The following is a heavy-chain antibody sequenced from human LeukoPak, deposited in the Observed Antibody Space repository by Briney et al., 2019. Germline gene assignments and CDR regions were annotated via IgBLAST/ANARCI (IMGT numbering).Heavy chain of an antibody. CDR2: ISGSGGST. Sequence: GGSLRLSCAASGFTFSSYAMSWVRQAPGKGLEWVSAISGSGGSTYYADSVKGRFTISRDNSKNTLYLQMNSLRAEDTAVYYCARGGYCSSTSCYNHAFDIWGQGTMVTVSS. J-gene: IGHJ3*02. V-gene: IGHV3-23*01. D-gene: IGHD2-2*02. CDR3: ARGGYCSSTSCYNHAFDI. CDR1: GFTFSSYA.